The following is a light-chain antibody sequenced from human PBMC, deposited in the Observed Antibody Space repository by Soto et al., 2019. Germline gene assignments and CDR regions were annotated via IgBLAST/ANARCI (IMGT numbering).Light chain of an antibody. CDR2: GNS. J-gene: IGLJ1*01. CDR1: SSNIGAGYD. V-gene: IGLV1-40*01. CDR3: QSYDSSLSGYV. Sequence: QSVLTQPPSVSGAPGQRVTISCTGSSSNIGAGYDVHWYQQLPGTAPKLLIYGNSNLPSGVTDRFSGSKSGTSASLAITGLQDEDEADYYCQSYDSSLSGYVFGTGTKLTVL.